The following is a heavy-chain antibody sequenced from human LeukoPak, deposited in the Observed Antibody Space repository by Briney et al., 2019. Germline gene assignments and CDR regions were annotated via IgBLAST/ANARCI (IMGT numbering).Heavy chain of an antibody. CDR1: GFTFSSYG. Sequence: GGSLRLSCAASGFTFSSYGMHWVRQAPGKGLEWVAFIRYDGSNKYYADSVKGRFTISRDNSKNTLYLQMNSLRAEDTAVYYCAKCLPDDLYYFDYWGQGTLVTVSS. V-gene: IGHV3-30*02. D-gene: IGHD1-1*01. CDR2: IRYDGSNK. J-gene: IGHJ4*02. CDR3: AKCLPDDLYYFDY.